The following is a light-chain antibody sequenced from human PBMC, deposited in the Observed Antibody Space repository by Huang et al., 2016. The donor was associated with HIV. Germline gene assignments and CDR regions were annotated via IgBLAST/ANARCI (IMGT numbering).Light chain of an antibody. J-gene: IGKJ5*01. CDR3: QQANYFPIT. CDR2: AAT. Sequence: DIHMTQSPSSVSASLGDRVTITCRASQDIGPWLACYQQKPGKAPKLLIYAATNLQSVVSSRFGGSASATDFTLTITSLQPEDSAFYFCQQANYFPITFGQGTRVEIK. V-gene: IGKV1-12*01. CDR1: QDIGPW.